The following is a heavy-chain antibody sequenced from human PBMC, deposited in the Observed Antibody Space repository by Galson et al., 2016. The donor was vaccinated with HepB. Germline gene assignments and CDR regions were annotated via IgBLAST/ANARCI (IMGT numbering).Heavy chain of an antibody. CDR2: INHLGTT. CDR3: ARPRRNYNDRRGYYSF. D-gene: IGHD3-22*01. V-gene: IGHV4-34*01. CDR1: GGSFTGYF. J-gene: IGHJ4*02. Sequence: LSLTCNVSGGSFTGYFWSRLRQSPAKGLEWIGEINHLGTTNYNPSLKSRVTISVDTSTRQISLNMTSVTAADTSVYYCARPRRNYNDRRGYYSFWGQGTLVTVSS.